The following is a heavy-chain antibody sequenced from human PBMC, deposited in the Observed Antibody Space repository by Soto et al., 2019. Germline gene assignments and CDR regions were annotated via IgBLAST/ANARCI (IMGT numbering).Heavy chain of an antibody. D-gene: IGHD2-2*03. CDR3: ARYGYFYAATFFDY. CDR1: GHSISSGFYY. Sequence: SETLSLTCAVSGHSISSGFYYWAWVRQPAGKGLEWIGSIYHTESTYYNPSLKSRVTMSVDTSKNQSSLKLSSMTAADTAMDFYARYGYFYAATFFDYWGQGTLVTVSS. V-gene: IGHV4-38-2*01. CDR2: IYHTEST. J-gene: IGHJ4*02.